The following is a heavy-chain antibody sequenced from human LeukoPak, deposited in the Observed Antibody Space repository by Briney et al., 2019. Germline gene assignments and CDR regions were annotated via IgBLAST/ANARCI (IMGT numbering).Heavy chain of an antibody. CDR1: AFTFSRYG. V-gene: IGHV3-30*02. D-gene: IGHD2-15*01. CDR2: IRYDGSNK. CDR3: ARDPCSGGSCYSDY. J-gene: IGHJ4*02. Sequence: GGSLRLSCAASAFTFSRYGMHWVRQAPGKGLEWVAFIRYDGSNKHYADSVKGRFTISRDNSKNTLYLQMNSLRAEDTAVYYCARDPCSGGSCYSDYWGQGTLVTVSS.